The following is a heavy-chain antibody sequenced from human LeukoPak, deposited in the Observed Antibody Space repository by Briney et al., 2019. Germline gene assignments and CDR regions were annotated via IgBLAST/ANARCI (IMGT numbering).Heavy chain of an antibody. CDR2: LHYSGST. V-gene: IGHV4-59*01. Sequence: PSETLSLTCAVYGGSFSGYYWGWIRQPPGKGLEWIGYLHYSGSTNYNPSLKSRVTISVDTSKNQFSLKLSSVTAADTAVYYCSRRSRAAAGGAFDIWGQGTRVTVSS. D-gene: IGHD6-13*01. CDR1: GGSFSGYY. J-gene: IGHJ3*02. CDR3: SRRSRAAAGGAFDI.